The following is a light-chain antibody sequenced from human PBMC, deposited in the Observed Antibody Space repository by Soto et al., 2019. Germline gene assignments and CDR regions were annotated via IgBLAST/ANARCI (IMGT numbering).Light chain of an antibody. V-gene: IGKV1-5*01. J-gene: IGKJ1*01. CDR3: QLYHSYWT. CDR1: HNIRSR. CDR2: DAS. Sequence: DFPLTQSPSTLSAAVGDRVTITCRASHNIRSRWAWFQQKPGKAPKLLIYDASSLESGVPQSFSGSASGTDFPLTISRLPTDDSSTYYCQLYHSYWTFGHGTQVDI.